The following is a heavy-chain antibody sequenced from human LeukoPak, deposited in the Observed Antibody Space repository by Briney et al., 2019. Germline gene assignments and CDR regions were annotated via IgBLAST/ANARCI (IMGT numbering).Heavy chain of an antibody. J-gene: IGHJ5*02. D-gene: IGHD2-2*01. CDR2: IYYSGST. Sequence: SETLSLTCTVSGGSISSGDYYCSWISQPPGKGLEWIGYIYYSGSTYYNPSLKSRVTISVDTSKNQFSLKLSSVTAADTAVYYCNRVVAAAMHLDWFDPWGQGTLVTVSS. CDR3: NRVVAAAMHLDWFDP. CDR1: GGSISSGDYY. V-gene: IGHV4-30-4*01.